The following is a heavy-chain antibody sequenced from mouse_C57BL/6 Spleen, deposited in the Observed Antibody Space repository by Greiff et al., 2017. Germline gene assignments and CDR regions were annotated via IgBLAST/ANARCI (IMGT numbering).Heavy chain of an antibody. V-gene: IGHV3-6*01. CDR1: GYSITSGYY. D-gene: IGHD2-3*01. J-gene: IGHJ2*01. Sequence: EVKLQESGPGLVKPSQSLSLTCSVTGYSITSGYYWNWIRQFPGNKLEWMGYISYDGSNNYNPSLKNRISITRDTSKNQFFLKLNSVTTEDTATYYCARGRYDGYYFDYWGQGTTLTVSS. CDR3: ARGRYDGYYFDY. CDR2: ISYDGSN.